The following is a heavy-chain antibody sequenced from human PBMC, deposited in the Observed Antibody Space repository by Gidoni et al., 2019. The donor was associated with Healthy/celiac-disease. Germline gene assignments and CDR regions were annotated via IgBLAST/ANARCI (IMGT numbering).Heavy chain of an antibody. D-gene: IGHD4-17*01. J-gene: IGHJ3*02. CDR3: ARDIPSLYGDYDGGAFDI. CDR1: GYTFTSYG. Sequence: QVQLVQSGAEVKKPGASVKVSCKASGYTFTSYGISWVRQAPGQGLEWMGWISAYNGNTNYAQKLQGRVTMTTDTSMSTAYMELRSLRSDDTAVYYCARDIPSLYGDYDGGAFDIWGQGTMVTVSS. V-gene: IGHV1-18*04. CDR2: ISAYNGNT.